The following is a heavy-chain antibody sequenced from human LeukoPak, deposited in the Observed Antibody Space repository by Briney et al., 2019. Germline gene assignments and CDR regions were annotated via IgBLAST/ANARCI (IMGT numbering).Heavy chain of an antibody. V-gene: IGHV3-13*01. CDR3: TRDRRIAAAGTRGDWYFDL. CDR2: IGIVGDT. J-gene: IGHJ2*01. Sequence: PGGSLRLSCAASGFTFSSYDMHWVRQATGKGLEWVSSIGIVGDTYYADSVKGRFTVSRENAKNSFYLQMNSLRAGDTAVYYCTRDRRIAAAGTRGDWYFDLWGRGTLVTVSS. CDR1: GFTFSSYD. D-gene: IGHD6-13*01.